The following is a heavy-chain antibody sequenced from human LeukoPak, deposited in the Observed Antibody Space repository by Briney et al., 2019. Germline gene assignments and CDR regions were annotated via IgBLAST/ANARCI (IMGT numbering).Heavy chain of an antibody. CDR2: ISYDGSNK. J-gene: IGHJ4*02. Sequence: PGGSLRLSCAASGFTFSGYAMYWVRQAPGKGLEWETFISYDGSNKYYTDSVKGRFTISRDDSKSTLYLQMNSLRAEDTAVYYCARGSPPDYWGQGTLVTVSS. D-gene: IGHD6-19*01. CDR1: GFTFSGYA. V-gene: IGHV3-30*04. CDR3: ARGSPPDY.